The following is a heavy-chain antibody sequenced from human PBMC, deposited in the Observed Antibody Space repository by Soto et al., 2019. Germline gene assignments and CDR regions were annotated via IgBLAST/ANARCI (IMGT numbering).Heavy chain of an antibody. CDR1: GGSINSGVYY. Sequence: ASETLSLTCTVSGGSINSGVYYWNWIRQHPGKGLEWIGYIYHSGTTYYNPSLRSRATISVDTSERQFSLNLSSVTAADTAVYYCARAGDYGDYSFDYWGQGTLVTVSS. CDR2: IYHSGTT. D-gene: IGHD4-17*01. J-gene: IGHJ4*02. V-gene: IGHV4-31*03. CDR3: ARAGDYGDYSFDY.